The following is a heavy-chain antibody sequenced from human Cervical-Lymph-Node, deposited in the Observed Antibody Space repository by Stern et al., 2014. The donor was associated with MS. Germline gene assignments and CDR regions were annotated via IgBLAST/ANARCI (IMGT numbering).Heavy chain of an antibody. V-gene: IGHV3-33*01. CDR3: ARTPEFWSYYFDY. J-gene: IGHJ4*02. D-gene: IGHD3-3*01. Sequence: VPLVESGGGLVQPGRSLRLSCAASGFTFSSYGMHWVRQAPGKGLEWVAVIWYDGSNKYYADSVKGRFTISRDNSKNALYLQMNSLRAEDTAVYYCARTPEFWSYYFDYWGQGTLVTVSS. CDR1: GFTFSSYG. CDR2: IWYDGSNK.